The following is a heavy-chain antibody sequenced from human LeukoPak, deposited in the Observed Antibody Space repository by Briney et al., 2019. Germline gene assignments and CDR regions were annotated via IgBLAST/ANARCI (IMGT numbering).Heavy chain of an antibody. CDR2: IYYSGST. J-gene: IGHJ4*02. CDR1: GGSISSYH. D-gene: IGHD2-2*01. Sequence: PSETLSLTCTVSGGSISSYHWSWIRQPPGKGLEWIRYIYYSGSTNYNPSLKSRVTISVDTSKNQFSLKLSSVTAADTAVYYCARDGPYCSSTSCQYYFDYWGQGTLVTVSS. CDR3: ARDGPYCSSTSCQYYFDY. V-gene: IGHV4-59*01.